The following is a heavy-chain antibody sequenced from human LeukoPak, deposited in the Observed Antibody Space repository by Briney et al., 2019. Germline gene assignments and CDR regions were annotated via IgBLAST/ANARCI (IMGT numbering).Heavy chain of an antibody. CDR3: AKGRGSGWYGSVDY. V-gene: IGHV3-9*01. CDR1: GFTFDDYA. Sequence: GRSLRLSCAASGFTFDDYAMHWVRQAPGKGLEWVSGISWNSGSIGYADSVKGRFTISRDNAKSSLYLQMNSLRAEDTALYYCAKGRGSGWYGSVDYWGQGTLVTVSP. D-gene: IGHD6-19*01. CDR2: ISWNSGSI. J-gene: IGHJ4*02.